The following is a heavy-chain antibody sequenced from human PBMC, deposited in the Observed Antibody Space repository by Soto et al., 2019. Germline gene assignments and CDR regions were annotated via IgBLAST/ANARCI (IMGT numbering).Heavy chain of an antibody. Sequence: QVQLVQSGDEVKKPGSSVKVSCKASGGTFSSYTISWVRQAPGQGLEWMGRIIPILGIANYAQKFQGRVTITADKSTSTAYMELSSLRSEDTAVYYCARADYGGKDCDYWGQGTLVTVSS. CDR3: ARADYGGKDCDY. V-gene: IGHV1-69*02. D-gene: IGHD4-17*01. CDR1: GGTFSSYT. J-gene: IGHJ4*02. CDR2: IIPILGIA.